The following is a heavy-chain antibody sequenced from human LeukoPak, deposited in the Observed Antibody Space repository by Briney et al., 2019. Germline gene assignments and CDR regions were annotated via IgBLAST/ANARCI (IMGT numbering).Heavy chain of an antibody. J-gene: IGHJ4*02. V-gene: IGHV3-53*01. CDR3: ARGYSYGYFDY. Sequence: PGGSLRLSCAASGFTVSSNYMSWVRQAPGRGLEWVSVIYTVGNTYYAEPVRGRFTISRDNSKNTLYLQMNSLRAEDTAVYYCARGYSYGYFDYWGQGTLVTVSS. D-gene: IGHD5-18*01. CDR1: GFTVSSNY. CDR2: IYTVGNT.